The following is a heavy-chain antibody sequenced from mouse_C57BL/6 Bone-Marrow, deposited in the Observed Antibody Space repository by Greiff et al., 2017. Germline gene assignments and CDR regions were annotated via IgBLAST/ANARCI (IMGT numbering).Heavy chain of an antibody. CDR2: FYPGSGSI. CDR3: ARHERYYDYEGYFDY. J-gene: IGHJ2*01. V-gene: IGHV1-62-2*01. D-gene: IGHD2-4*01. CDR1: GYIFTEYT. Sequence: QVQLQQSGAELVKPGASVKLSCKASGYIFTEYTIHWVKQRSGQGLEWIGWFYPGSGSIKYNERFKDKATLTADKSSNTVDMELSSLTSEDSAVYFCARHERYYDYEGYFDYWGQGTTLTVSS.